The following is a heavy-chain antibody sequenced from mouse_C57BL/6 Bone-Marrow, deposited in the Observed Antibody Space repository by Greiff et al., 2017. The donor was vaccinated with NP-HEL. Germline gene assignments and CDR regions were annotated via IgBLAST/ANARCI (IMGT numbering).Heavy chain of an antibody. CDR3: ARLGQLRPYYFDD. CDR1: GYTFTSYW. J-gene: IGHJ2*01. D-gene: IGHD3-2*02. CDR2: IYPSDSET. Sequence: VQLQQPGAELVRPGSSVKLSCKASGYTFTSYWMDWVKQRPGQGLEWIGNIYPSDSETHYTQKFKDKATLTVDKSSSTAYMQLSSLTSEDSAVYYCARLGQLRPYYFDDWGQGTTLTVSS. V-gene: IGHV1-61*01.